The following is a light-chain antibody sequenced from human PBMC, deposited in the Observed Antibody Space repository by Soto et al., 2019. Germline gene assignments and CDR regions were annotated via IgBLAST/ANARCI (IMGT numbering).Light chain of an antibody. CDR1: QSVNSN. Sequence: ERVMTQSPATLSVSPGERATLSCRASQSVNSNLAWYQQKPGQAPRLLIYGASARATGVPARFSGSGSTTEFTLAISGLQSEDFAVYYCQQYTNWPPTFGQGTKVDIK. CDR2: GAS. CDR3: QQYTNWPPT. V-gene: IGKV3-15*01. J-gene: IGKJ2*01.